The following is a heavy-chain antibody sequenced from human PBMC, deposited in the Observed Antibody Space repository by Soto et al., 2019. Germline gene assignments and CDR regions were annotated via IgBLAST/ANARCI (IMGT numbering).Heavy chain of an antibody. J-gene: IGHJ4*02. CDR2: IIPIFGTA. CDR1: GGTFSSYA. CDR3: ARVSRLINSLRFLDYYFDY. D-gene: IGHD3-3*01. Sequence: SVKVSCKASGGTFSSYAISWVRQAPGQGLEWMGGIIPIFGTANYAQKFQGRVTITADESTSTAYMELSSLRSEDTAVYYCARVSRLINSLRFLDYYFDYWGQGPLVTVSS. V-gene: IGHV1-69*13.